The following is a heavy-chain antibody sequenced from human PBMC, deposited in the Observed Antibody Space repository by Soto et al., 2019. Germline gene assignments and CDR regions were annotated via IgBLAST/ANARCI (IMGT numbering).Heavy chain of an antibody. CDR2: IGTAGDT. D-gene: IGHD2-8*01. J-gene: IGHJ4*02. V-gene: IGHV3-13*01. CDR1: GFTFSSYD. CDR3: AKSLYGLQYYFDY. Sequence: GGSLRLSCAASGFTFSSYDMHWVRQATGKGLEWVSAIGTAGDTYYADSVKGRFTISRDNSKNTLYLQMKSLRAEDTAIYYCAKSLYGLQYYFDYWGQGTLVTVSS.